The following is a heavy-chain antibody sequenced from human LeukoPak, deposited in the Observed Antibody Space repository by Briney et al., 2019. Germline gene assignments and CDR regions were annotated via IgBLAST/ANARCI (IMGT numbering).Heavy chain of an antibody. J-gene: IGHJ4*02. CDR3: ARAVGAIDFDY. CDR2: IYYSGSP. V-gene: IGHV4-30-4*01. D-gene: IGHD1-26*01. Sequence: EFIGYIYYSGSPYYNPSRKSRVTITVDTAKNKFSLKLSSVTAADTAVYYCARAVGAIDFDYWGQGTLVTVSS.